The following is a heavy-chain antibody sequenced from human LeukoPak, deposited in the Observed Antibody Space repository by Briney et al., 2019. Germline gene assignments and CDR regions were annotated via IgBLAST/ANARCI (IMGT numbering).Heavy chain of an antibody. Sequence: SQTLSLTCTVSGGSIISGDYYWSWIRQPPGKGLEWIGYIYYSGSTYYNPSLKSRVTISVDTSKNQFSLKLSSVTAADTAVYYCAAYDSSGYYHYWGQGTLVTVSS. V-gene: IGHV4-30-4*01. D-gene: IGHD3-22*01. CDR2: IYYSGST. CDR3: AAYDSSGYYHY. CDR1: GGSIISGDYY. J-gene: IGHJ4*02.